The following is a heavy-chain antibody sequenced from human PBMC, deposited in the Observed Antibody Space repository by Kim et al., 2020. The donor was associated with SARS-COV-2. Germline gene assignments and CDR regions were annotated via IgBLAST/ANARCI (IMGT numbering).Heavy chain of an antibody. V-gene: IGHV4-31*03. Sequence: SETLSLTCTVSGGSISSGGYYWSWIRQHPGKGLEWIGYIYYSGSTYYNPSLKSRVTISVDTSKNQFSLKLSSVTAADTAVYYCARDLGLWPYGMDVWGQGTTVTVSS. J-gene: IGHJ6*02. CDR3: ARDLGLWPYGMDV. CDR1: GGSISSGGYY. D-gene: IGHD3-10*01. CDR2: IYYSGST.